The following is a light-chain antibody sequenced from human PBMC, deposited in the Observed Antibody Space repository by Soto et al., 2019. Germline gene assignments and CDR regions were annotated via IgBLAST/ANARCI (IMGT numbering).Light chain of an antibody. CDR1: NIGSKI. V-gene: IGLV3-21*04. CDR2: YDS. CDR3: QVWDSSSDHPGV. J-gene: IGLJ1*01. Sequence: SYELTQPPSVAVAPGKTARITCGGKNIGSKIVHWYQQKPGQAPVLVIYYDSDRLSVIPERFSGSNSGNTATLTISRVEAGDEADYYCQVWDSSSDHPGVFGTGTKVTVL.